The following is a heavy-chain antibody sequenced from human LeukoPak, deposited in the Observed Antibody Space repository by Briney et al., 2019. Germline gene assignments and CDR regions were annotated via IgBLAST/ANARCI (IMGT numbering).Heavy chain of an antibody. Sequence: GGSLRLSCAASGFTFSSYSMNWVRQAPGKGLEWVSSISSSSSYIYYADSVKGRFTISRDNAKNLLYLQMNSLRAEDTAVYYCARDRTALAVAGFDYWGQGTLVTVSS. V-gene: IGHV3-21*01. CDR1: GFTFSSYS. CDR3: ARDRTALAVAGFDY. J-gene: IGHJ4*02. D-gene: IGHD6-19*01. CDR2: ISSSSSYI.